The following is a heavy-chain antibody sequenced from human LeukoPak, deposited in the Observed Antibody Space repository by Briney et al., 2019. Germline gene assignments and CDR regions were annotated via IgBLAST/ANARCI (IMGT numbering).Heavy chain of an antibody. CDR2: INSDGSST. D-gene: IGHD2-2*02. Sequence: GGSLRLSXAASGFTFSSYWMHWVRQAPGKGLVWVSRINSDGSSTSYADSVKGRFTISRDNAKNTLYLQMNSLRAEHTAVYYCASLCSSTSCYSQSYWGQGTLVTVSS. V-gene: IGHV3-74*01. J-gene: IGHJ4*02. CDR1: GFTFSSYW. CDR3: ASLCSSTSCYSQSY.